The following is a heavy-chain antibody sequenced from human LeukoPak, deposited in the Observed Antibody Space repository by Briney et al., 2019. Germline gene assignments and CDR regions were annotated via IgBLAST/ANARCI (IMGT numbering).Heavy chain of an antibody. D-gene: IGHD3-16*01. J-gene: IGHJ3*02. V-gene: IGHV3-23*01. CDR2: ISLNTDGT. CDR1: GSTFNSYD. Sequence: PGGSLRLSCAASGSTFNSYDMSWVRQAPGKGLEWVSSISLNTDGTTYADSVKGRFIIFTDNAKNTVYLQMDSLRAEDTAIYYCAKALTRWAFDIWGQGTMVTVSS. CDR3: AKALTRWAFDI.